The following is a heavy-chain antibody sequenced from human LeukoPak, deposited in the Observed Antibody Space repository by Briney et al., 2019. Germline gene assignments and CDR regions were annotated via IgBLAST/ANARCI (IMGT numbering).Heavy chain of an antibody. CDR3: ARDLSYSFDI. J-gene: IGHJ3*02. V-gene: IGHV3-30*02. Sequence: TGGSLRLSCIVSGFTISTYGFHWFRQAPGKGLEWLAFIGHDGNYKHYGDSVRGRFTISRDNSKNTLYLQMNSLGADDTALYRCARDLSYSFDIWGQGTKVTVSS. D-gene: IGHD2-15*01. CDR2: IGHDGNYK. CDR1: GFTISTYG.